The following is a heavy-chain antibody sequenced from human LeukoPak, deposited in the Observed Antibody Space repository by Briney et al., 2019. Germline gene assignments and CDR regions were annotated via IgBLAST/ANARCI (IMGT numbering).Heavy chain of an antibody. J-gene: IGHJ4*02. CDR2: IYPGDSDT. D-gene: IGHD2-2*01. CDR3: PRLQPGVVPAAFY. Sequence: GESLQISSKGSEYIFTSYWIGWVRQMPGKGLEWMGNIYPGDSDTPYSPSFQLVVTISSDKPTSPAYLHWSSLKPSATAIYYIPRLQPGVVPAAFYGGRGTLVTVSS. V-gene: IGHV5-51*01. CDR1: EYIFTSYW.